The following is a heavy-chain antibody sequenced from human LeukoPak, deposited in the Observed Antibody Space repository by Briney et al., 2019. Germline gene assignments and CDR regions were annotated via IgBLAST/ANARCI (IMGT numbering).Heavy chain of an antibody. CDR3: ARDLFSSSWYVIVYYYGMDV. J-gene: IGHJ6*02. Sequence: GASVKVSCKASGYTFTGYYMHWVRQAPGQGLEWMGWINPNSGGTNYAQKFQGRVTMTRDTSISTAYMELSRLRSDDTAVYYCARDLFSSSWYVIVYYYGMDVWGQGTTVTVSS. CDR2: INPNSGGT. CDR1: GYTFTGYY. V-gene: IGHV1-2*02. D-gene: IGHD6-13*01.